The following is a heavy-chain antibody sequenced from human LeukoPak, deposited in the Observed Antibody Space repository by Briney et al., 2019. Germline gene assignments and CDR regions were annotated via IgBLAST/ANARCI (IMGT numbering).Heavy chain of an antibody. CDR1: GGSISSYY. Sequence: SETLSLTCTVSGGSISSYYWSWIRQPPGKGLEWIGYIYYSGSTNYNPSLKSRVTISVDTSKNQFSLKLSSVTAADTAVYYCARERFNRLNWFDPWGQGTLVTVSS. CDR3: ARERFNRLNWFDP. J-gene: IGHJ5*02. CDR2: IYYSGST. D-gene: IGHD2/OR15-2a*01. V-gene: IGHV4-59*01.